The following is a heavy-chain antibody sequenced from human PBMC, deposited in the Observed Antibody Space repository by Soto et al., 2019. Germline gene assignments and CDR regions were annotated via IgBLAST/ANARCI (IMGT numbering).Heavy chain of an antibody. J-gene: IGHJ2*01. CDR2: IYYSGTT. V-gene: IGHV4-30-4*01. Sequence: QVQLQESGPGLVKPSQTLSLTCTVSGGSISSGDYYWSWIRQPPGKGLEWIGYIYYSGTTYYNPSLKSRVTISVDTTKTQFSPKLISVTAAYTAVYFCAIAMSASPFDLWGRGTLVTVSS. CDR1: GGSISSGDYY. CDR3: AIAMSASPFDL. D-gene: IGHD3-3*01.